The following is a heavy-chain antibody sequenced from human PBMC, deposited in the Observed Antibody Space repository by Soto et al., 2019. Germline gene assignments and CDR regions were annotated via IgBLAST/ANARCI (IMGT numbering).Heavy chain of an antibody. CDR2: IYYSGST. D-gene: IGHD3-10*01. CDR1: GDSISSRSYY. CDR3: ARQRTSGVTQAYFDV. Sequence: TSGTLSLTCTVTGDSISSRSYYWGWIRQPPGKGLEWIGSIYYSGSTYNNPSLRSRVSMSIDTSKDQFSLKLKSVTAADTALYFCARQRTSGVTQAYFDVGGPGALGT. J-gene: IGHJ4*02. V-gene: IGHV4-39*01.